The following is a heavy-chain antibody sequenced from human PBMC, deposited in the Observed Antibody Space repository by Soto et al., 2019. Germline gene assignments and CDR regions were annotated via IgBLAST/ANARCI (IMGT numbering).Heavy chain of an antibody. CDR3: ARGSPPYYYGSGSHYYFDY. D-gene: IGHD3-10*01. CDR1: CGSFSGYC. CDR2: INHSGST. J-gene: IGHJ4*02. V-gene: IGHV4-34*01. Sequence: SXTLSRTCPVYCGSFSGYCWSWIRQPPVKGLEWIGEINHSGSTNYNPSLKSRVTISVDTSKNQFSLKLSSVTAADTAVYYCARGSPPYYYGSGSHYYFDYWGQGTLVTVSS.